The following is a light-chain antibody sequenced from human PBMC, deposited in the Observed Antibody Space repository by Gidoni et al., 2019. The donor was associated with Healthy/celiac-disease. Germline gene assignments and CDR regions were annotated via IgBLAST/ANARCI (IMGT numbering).Light chain of an antibody. CDR3: MQALQTPLT. Sequence: DIVMTQSPLPLSVTPGEPASISCRSSQSLLHSNGYNYLDWYLQKPGQSPQLLIYLGSNRASGVPDRFSGSGSGTDFTLKISRVEAEDVGVYYCMQALQTPLTFGPGTKVDIK. CDR2: LGS. V-gene: IGKV2-28*01. J-gene: IGKJ3*01. CDR1: QSLLHSNGYNY.